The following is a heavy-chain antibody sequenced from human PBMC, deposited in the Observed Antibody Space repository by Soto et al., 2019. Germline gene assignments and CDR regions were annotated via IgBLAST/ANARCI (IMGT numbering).Heavy chain of an antibody. Sequence: EVQLLESGGGLIQPGESLRLSCAASGFTFSCCAMSWVRQAPGKGLEWIAIISKGGDMTEYADSVKGRFSISRDNSKSKLHVQVDSLSSDDTAVYYCATFAGCKYSSYYMDVWGKGTTVTVSS. CDR1: GFTFSCCA. J-gene: IGHJ6*03. CDR3: ATFAGCKYSSYYMDV. V-gene: IGHV3-23*01. D-gene: IGHD2-15*01. CDR2: ISKGGDMT.